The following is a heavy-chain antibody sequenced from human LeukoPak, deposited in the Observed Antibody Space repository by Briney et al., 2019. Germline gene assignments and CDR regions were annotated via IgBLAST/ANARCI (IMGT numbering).Heavy chain of an antibody. J-gene: IGHJ4*02. V-gene: IGHV3-30*18. Sequence: PGGSLRLSCAASGFTFSRYGMHWVRQAPGKGLEWVAVISYDGSNKYYADSVKGRFTISRDNSKNTLYLQMNSLRAEDTAVYYCAKDGDSSGWYYFDYWGPGTLVTVSS. CDR3: AKDGDSSGWYYFDY. CDR1: GFTFSRYG. D-gene: IGHD6-19*01. CDR2: ISYDGSNK.